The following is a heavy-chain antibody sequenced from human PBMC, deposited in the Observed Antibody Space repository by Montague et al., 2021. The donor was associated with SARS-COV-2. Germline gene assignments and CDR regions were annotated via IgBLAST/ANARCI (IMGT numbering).Heavy chain of an antibody. CDR2: INHSGST. CDR3: ARGGRQWLVIDPRYYFDY. D-gene: IGHD6-19*01. J-gene: IGHJ4*01. V-gene: IGHV4-34*01. Sequence: ETLSLTCAVYGGSFSGYHWSWIRQPPGKGLEWIGEINHSGSTNYNPSLKSRVTISVDTSKNQFSLKLSSVTAADTAAYYCARGGRQWLVIDPRYYFDYWGQGTLVTVSS. CDR1: GGSFSGYH.